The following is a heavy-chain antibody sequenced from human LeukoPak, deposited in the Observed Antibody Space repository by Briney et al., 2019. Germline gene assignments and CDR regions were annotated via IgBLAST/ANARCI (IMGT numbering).Heavy chain of an antibody. Sequence: QPGGSLRLSCAASGFTFSSYAMSWVRQAPGKGLEWVSSVSGSGGSTYYADSVKGRFTISRDSSKSTLYLQMNSLRAEDTAGYYCAKAILAAGKGKYYFDSWGQGTLVTVSS. V-gene: IGHV3-23*01. CDR2: VSGSGGST. J-gene: IGHJ4*02. CDR1: GFTFSSYA. CDR3: AKAILAAGKGKYYFDS. D-gene: IGHD6-13*01.